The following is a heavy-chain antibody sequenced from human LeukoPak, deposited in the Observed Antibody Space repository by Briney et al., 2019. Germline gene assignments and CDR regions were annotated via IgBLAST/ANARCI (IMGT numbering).Heavy chain of an antibody. Sequence: GASVKVSCKASGYTFIDYFIHWVRQAPGQGLEWMGRINPNSGGTNYAQNFQGRVTMTRDTSISTAYMELSSLRSDDTAVYYCARGLPSTSNWEFDYWGQGTLVTVSS. CDR2: INPNSGGT. J-gene: IGHJ4*02. CDR1: GYTFIDYF. D-gene: IGHD7-27*01. V-gene: IGHV1-2*06. CDR3: ARGLPSTSNWEFDY.